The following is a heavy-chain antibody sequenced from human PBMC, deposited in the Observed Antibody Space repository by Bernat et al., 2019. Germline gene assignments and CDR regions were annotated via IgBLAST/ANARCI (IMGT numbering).Heavy chain of an antibody. Sequence: QLQLQESGPGLVKPSETLSLTCTVSGGSISSSSYYWGWIRQPPGKGLEWIGSIYYSGSTYYNPSLKSRVTISVDTSKNQFSLKLSSVTAADTAVYYCARPRGSSWHGFGDYYGMDVWGQGTTVTVSS. V-gene: IGHV4-39*01. CDR2: IYYSGST. CDR3: ARPRGSSWHGFGDYYGMDV. D-gene: IGHD6-13*01. CDR1: GGSISSSSYY. J-gene: IGHJ6*02.